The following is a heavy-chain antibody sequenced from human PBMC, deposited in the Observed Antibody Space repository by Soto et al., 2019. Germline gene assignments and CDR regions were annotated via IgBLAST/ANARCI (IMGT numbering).Heavy chain of an antibody. Sequence: QVQLVQSGAEVKKPGSSVKVSCRASGGTFNNYVINWVRQAPGQGLEWMAGIIPIFGTANYEQKFQGRVTITADKSTSTAYIELNSLRSEATAVYYCAGRCDSTSRLRHFAYWGQGTLVTVSS. D-gene: IGHD2-2*01. CDR2: IIPIFGTA. J-gene: IGHJ4*02. CDR3: AGRCDSTSRLRHFAY. CDR1: GGTFNNYV. V-gene: IGHV1-69*06.